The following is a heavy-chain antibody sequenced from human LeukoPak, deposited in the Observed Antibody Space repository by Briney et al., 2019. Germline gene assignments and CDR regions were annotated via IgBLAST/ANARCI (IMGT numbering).Heavy chain of an antibody. D-gene: IGHD3-22*01. CDR3: ARGHDSSGYYYVGDWFDP. V-gene: IGHV4-59*01. CDR1: GGSISSYY. Sequence: SETLSLTCTVSGGSISSYYWSWIRQPPGKGLEWIGYIYYSGSTNYNPSLKSRVTISVDTSKNQFSLKLSSVTAADTVVYYCARGHDSSGYYYVGDWFDPWGQGTLVTVSS. CDR2: IYYSGST. J-gene: IGHJ5*02.